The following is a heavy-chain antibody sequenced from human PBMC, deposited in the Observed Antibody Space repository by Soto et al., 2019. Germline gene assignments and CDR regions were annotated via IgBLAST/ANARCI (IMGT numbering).Heavy chain of an antibody. CDR2: IRDKGNRYTT. CDR1: GFTFNDHY. D-gene: IGHD1-26*01. Sequence: PGGSLRLSCAASGFTFNDHYMDWVRQAPGKGPEWVGRIRDKGNRYTTEYAASVKGRFSISRDDSVNSLYLEMSSLKTEDTAMYYCARPLGMSWESHYYDYWGQGTLVTVSS. CDR3: ARPLGMSWESHYYDY. V-gene: IGHV3-72*01. J-gene: IGHJ4*02.